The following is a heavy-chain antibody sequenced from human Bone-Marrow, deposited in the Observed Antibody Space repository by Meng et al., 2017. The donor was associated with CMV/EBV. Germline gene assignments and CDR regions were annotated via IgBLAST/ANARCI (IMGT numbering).Heavy chain of an antibody. CDR1: GYTFTSYG. D-gene: IGHD3-9*01. CDR2: ISAYNGNT. Sequence: ASVKVSCKASGYTFTSYGISWVRQAPGQGLEWMGWISAYNGNTNYAQKLQGRVTMTTDTSTSTAYMELRSLRSDDTAVYYCARCGPGTGYIDPANFGYWGQGTLVTVSS. V-gene: IGHV1-18*01. J-gene: IGHJ4*02. CDR3: ARCGPGTGYIDPANFGY.